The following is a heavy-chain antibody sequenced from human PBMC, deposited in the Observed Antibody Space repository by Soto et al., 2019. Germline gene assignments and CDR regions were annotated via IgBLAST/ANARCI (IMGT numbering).Heavy chain of an antibody. V-gene: IGHV3-30*03. CDR1: GFPFSSYG. J-gene: IGHJ4*02. D-gene: IGHD3-16*01. Sequence: QVQLVESGGGVVQPGRSLRLSCAASGFPFSSYGMHWVRQAPGKGLEWVAHISYEGSNKHYTDSVKGRFTISRDNSKNRLYLHMRRLGAEDTPVDYCAGGQYYFAYCGQGTRVSVAS. CDR2: ISYEGSNK. CDR3: AGGQYYFAY.